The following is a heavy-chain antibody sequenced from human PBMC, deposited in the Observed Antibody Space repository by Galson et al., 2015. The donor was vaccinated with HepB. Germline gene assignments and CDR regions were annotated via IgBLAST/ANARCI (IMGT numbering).Heavy chain of an antibody. CDR1: GSSISSYY. Sequence: SETLSLTCTVSGSSISSYYWSWIRQPPGKGLEWIGYIYYSGSTNYNPSLKSRVTISVDTSKNQFSLKLSSVTAADTAVYYCARDAGDNYYYYGMDVWGQGTTVTVSS. D-gene: IGHD2-21*02. CDR2: IYYSGST. V-gene: IGHV4-59*01. CDR3: ARDAGDNYYYYGMDV. J-gene: IGHJ6*02.